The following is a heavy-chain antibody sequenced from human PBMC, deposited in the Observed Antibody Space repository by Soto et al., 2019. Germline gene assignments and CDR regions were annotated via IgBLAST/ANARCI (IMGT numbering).Heavy chain of an antibody. D-gene: IGHD3-22*01. Sequence: GESLKISCTGSGYSFAGYWMTWVRQKPGKGLEWMGRIDPSDSQTYYSPSFRGHVTISVTKSITTVFLQWSSLMASDTAMYYCARQIYDSDTGPNFQYYFDSWGQGTPVTVSS. CDR2: IDPSDSQT. CDR3: ARQIYDSDTGPNFQYYFDS. J-gene: IGHJ4*02. V-gene: IGHV5-10-1*01. CDR1: GYSFAGYW.